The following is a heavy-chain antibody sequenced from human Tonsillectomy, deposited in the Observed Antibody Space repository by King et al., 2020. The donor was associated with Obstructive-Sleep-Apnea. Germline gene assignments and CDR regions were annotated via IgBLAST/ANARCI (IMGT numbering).Heavy chain of an antibody. CDR1: GYRFTRYW. J-gene: IGHJ6*02. CDR3: ARADSSSRPTGGYYYYGMDV. CDR2: IYPADSET. D-gene: IGHD3-22*01. Sequence: VQLVESGAEVKKPGESLKISCMGSGYRFTRYWIGWVRQMPGKGLEWMGIIYPADSETRYSPSFQGQVTISADTSISTAYLQWSSLKASDTAKYYCARADSSSRPTGGYYYYGMDVWGQGTTVTVSS. V-gene: IGHV5-51*01.